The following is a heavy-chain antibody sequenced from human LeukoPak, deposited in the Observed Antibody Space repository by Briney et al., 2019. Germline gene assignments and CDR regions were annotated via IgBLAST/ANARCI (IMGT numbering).Heavy chain of an antibody. D-gene: IGHD3-10*01. CDR3: AKDLGTWFGELSAPFDP. CDR2: IRYDGSNT. J-gene: IGHJ5*02. V-gene: IGHV3-30*02. CDR1: GFTFSSFV. Sequence: GGSLRLSCAASGFTFSSFVMHWVRLAPGKGLEWVALIRYDGSNTYYADSVKGRFTISRDNSKDTLYLQMNSLRAEDTAVYYCAKDLGTWFGELSAPFDPWGQGTLVTVSS.